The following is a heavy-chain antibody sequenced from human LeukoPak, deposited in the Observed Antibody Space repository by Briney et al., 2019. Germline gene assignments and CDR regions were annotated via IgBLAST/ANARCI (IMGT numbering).Heavy chain of an antibody. CDR1: GYTFTSYG. CDR3: AADLSSGYFDFDY. Sequence: ASVKVSCKASGYTFTSYGISWVRQAPGQGLEWMGWISAYNGNTNYAQKFQERVTITRDMSTSTAYMELSSLRSEDTAVYYCAADLSSGYFDFDYWGQGTLVTVSS. J-gene: IGHJ4*02. V-gene: IGHV1-18*01. D-gene: IGHD3-22*01. CDR2: ISAYNGNT.